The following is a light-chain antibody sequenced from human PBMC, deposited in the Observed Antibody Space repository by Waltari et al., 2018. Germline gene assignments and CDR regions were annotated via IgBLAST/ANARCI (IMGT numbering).Light chain of an antibody. J-gene: IGKJ2*01. Sequence: DIQMTQSPFTLSASVGDRVTITCRASQSISSWLAWYQQKPGKAPKLLIYKASSLESGVPSRFSGSGSGTEFTLTISSLQPDDFATYYCQQYNSYNTFGQGTKLEIK. CDR2: KAS. CDR1: QSISSW. CDR3: QQYNSYNT. V-gene: IGKV1-5*03.